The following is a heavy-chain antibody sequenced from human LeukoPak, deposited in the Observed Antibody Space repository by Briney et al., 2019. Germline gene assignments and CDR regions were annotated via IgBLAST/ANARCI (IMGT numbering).Heavy chain of an antibody. CDR1: GGTFSSYA. D-gene: IGHD4-4*01. V-gene: IGHV1-69*04. Sequence: SVKVSCKASGGTFSSYAISWVRQAPGQGLEWMGRIIPILGIANYAQKFQGRVTITADKSTSTAYMELSSLRSGDTAVYYCASGGTVTTRGVDYWGQGTLVTVSS. CDR2: IIPILGIA. J-gene: IGHJ4*02. CDR3: ASGGTVTTRGVDY.